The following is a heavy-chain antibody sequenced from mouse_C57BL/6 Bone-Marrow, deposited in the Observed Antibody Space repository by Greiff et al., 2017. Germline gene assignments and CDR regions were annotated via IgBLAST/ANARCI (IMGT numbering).Heavy chain of an antibody. CDR1: GFNITDYY. Sequence: VQLQQSGAELVRPGASVKLSCPASGFNITDYYMNWLKQRPEQGLEWIGRIDPEDGDSEFAPKFPGKGTLTAAPSSNTTYLQLISVTSEDTAVYYCTPCITTVVPFAYWGQGTLVTVSA. CDR3: TPCITTVVPFAY. V-gene: IGHV14-1*01. D-gene: IGHD1-1*01. J-gene: IGHJ3*01. CDR2: IDPEDGDS.